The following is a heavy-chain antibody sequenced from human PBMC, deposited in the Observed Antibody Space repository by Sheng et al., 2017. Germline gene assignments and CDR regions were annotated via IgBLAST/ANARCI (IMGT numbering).Heavy chain of an antibody. J-gene: IGHJ4*02. D-gene: IGHD2-8*01. V-gene: IGHV4-4*07. CDR3: TRGRYCSNGVCLHYFDY. CDR2: IYSSGTT. CDR1: GGSISSYY. Sequence: QVQLQESGPGLVKPSETLSLTCTVSGGSISSYYWSWIRQPAGKGLEWIGHIYSSGTTKYNPSLKSRVTMSVDTSKNQFSLKLRSVTAADKAVYYCTRGRYCSNGVCLHYFDYWGQGIQVTVSS.